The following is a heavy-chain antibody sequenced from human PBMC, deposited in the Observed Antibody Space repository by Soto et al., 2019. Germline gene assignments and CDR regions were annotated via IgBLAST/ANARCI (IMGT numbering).Heavy chain of an antibody. CDR3: ARHRGYCRSPTCEDLDF. Sequence: PGESLKISCKVSGYSFTSYWIGWVRQMPGKGLEWMGIIYPDDSDTRYSPSFQGQVTISADKSISTAYLQWSSLKASDTAMYYCARHRGYCRSPTCEDLDFWGQGTLVTSPQ. V-gene: IGHV5-51*01. J-gene: IGHJ4*02. CDR2: IYPDDSDT. D-gene: IGHD2-2*01. CDR1: GYSFTSYW.